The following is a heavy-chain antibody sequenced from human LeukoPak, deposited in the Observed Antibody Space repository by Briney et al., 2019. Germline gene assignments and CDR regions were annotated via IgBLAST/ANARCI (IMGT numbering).Heavy chain of an antibody. J-gene: IGHJ4*02. V-gene: IGHV3-33*06. CDR1: GFTFSSYG. CDR2: IWYDESSK. CDR3: AKALTPRDTAMVKGY. D-gene: IGHD5-18*01. Sequence: PGGSLRLSCAASGFTFSSYGMHWVRQAPGKGLEWVAVIWYDESSKSYADSVKGRFTISRDNSKNTLYLQMNSLRAEDTAVYYCAKALTPRDTAMVKGYWGQGTLVTVSS.